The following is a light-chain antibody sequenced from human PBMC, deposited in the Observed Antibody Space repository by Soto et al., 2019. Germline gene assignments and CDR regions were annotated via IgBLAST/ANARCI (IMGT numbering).Light chain of an antibody. CDR2: SDN. V-gene: IGLV1-44*01. Sequence: QSVLTQPPSASGTPGQRVTISCSGSSSNLGSNSVNWYQQVPGTAPKLLIYSDNQRPSGVPDRFSGSQSGTSASLAISGLQSEDEADYHCGAWDDSLNGWVFGGGTQLTVL. CDR3: GAWDDSLNGWV. J-gene: IGLJ3*02. CDR1: SSNLGSNS.